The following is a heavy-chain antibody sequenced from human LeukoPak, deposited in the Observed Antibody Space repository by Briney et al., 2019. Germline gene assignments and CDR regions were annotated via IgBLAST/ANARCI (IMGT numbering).Heavy chain of an antibody. Sequence: GGSLRLSCAASGFTFSSYWMSWVRQAPGKGLEWVANIKQDGGEKYYVDSVKGRFTISRDNAKNSLYLQMNSLRAEDTAVYYCARVRGYDILTGYYSPYFDYWGQGTLVTVSS. V-gene: IGHV3-7*01. D-gene: IGHD3-9*01. CDR2: IKQDGGEK. CDR1: GFTFSSYW. CDR3: ARVRGYDILTGYYSPYFDY. J-gene: IGHJ4*02.